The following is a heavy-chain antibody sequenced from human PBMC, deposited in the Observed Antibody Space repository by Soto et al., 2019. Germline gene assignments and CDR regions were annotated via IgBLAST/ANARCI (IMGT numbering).Heavy chain of an antibody. CDR1: GFTFNTYS. Sequence: PGGSLRLSCEASGFTFNTYSMHWVRQPPGKGLEWLAAIWYDGTQKYYADSLKGRFIISRDNSKKTLYLEMNSLRAEDTAVYYCARAGGTTVTGLWHFDSWGQGTLVTVSS. CDR3: ARAGGTTVTGLWHFDS. J-gene: IGHJ4*02. CDR2: IWYDGTQK. D-gene: IGHD4-17*01. V-gene: IGHV3-33*01.